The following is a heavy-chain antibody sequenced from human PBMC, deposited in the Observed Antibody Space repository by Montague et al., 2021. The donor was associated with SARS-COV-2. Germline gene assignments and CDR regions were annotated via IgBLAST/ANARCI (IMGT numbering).Heavy chain of an antibody. D-gene: IGHD2-2*01. J-gene: IGHJ4*02. V-gene: IGHV3-48*03. Sequence: SLRLSCAASGFTFSSYEMNWVRQAPGKGLEWVSYISSSGSTIYYADSVKGRFTISRDNAKNSLYLQMNSLRAEDTAVYYCARECCSSTRLRAGCFDYWGQGTLVTVSS. CDR2: ISSSGSTI. CDR3: ARECCSSTRLRAGCFDY. CDR1: GFTFSSYE.